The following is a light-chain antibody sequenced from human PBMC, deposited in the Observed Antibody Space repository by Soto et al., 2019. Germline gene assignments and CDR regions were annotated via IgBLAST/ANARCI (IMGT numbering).Light chain of an antibody. J-gene: IGLJ2*01. CDR2: SNN. Sequence: QSVLTHPPSASGTPGQRVTISCSGSSSNIGSNTVNWYQQLPGTAPKVLIYSNNQRPSGVPDRFSGSKSGTSASLAISGLQSEDEAHYYCAAWDASVNGHVVFGGGTQLTVL. CDR3: AAWDASVNGHVV. CDR1: SSNIGSNT. V-gene: IGLV1-44*01.